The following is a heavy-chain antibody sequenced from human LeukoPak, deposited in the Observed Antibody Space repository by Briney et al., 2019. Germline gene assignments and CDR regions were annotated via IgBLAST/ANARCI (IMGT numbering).Heavy chain of an antibody. Sequence: GGSLRLSCAASGFTFSSYAMSWVRQAPGKGLEWASAISGSGGSTYYADSVKGRFTISRDNSKNTLYLQMNSLRAEDTAVYYCAKGYDFWSGNWDYWGQGTLVTVSS. CDR2: ISGSGGST. CDR3: AKGYDFWSGNWDY. J-gene: IGHJ4*02. V-gene: IGHV3-23*01. CDR1: GFTFSSYA. D-gene: IGHD3-3*01.